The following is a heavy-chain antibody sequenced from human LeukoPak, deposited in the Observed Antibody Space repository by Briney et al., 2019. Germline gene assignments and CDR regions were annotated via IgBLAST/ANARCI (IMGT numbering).Heavy chain of an antibody. CDR3: ARGGGSYYVTDY. J-gene: IGHJ4*02. V-gene: IGHV3-53*01. CDR2: IYSGGST. D-gene: IGHD1-26*01. Sequence: GGSLRLSCAASGFTVSSNYMSWVRQAPGKGLEWVSVIYSGGSTYYADSVKGRFTISGDNSKNTLYLQMSSLRAEDTAVYYCARGGGSYYVTDYWGQGTLVTVSS. CDR1: GFTVSSNY.